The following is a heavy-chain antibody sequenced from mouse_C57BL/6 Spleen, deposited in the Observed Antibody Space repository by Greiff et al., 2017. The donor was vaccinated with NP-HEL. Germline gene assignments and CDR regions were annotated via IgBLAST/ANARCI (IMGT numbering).Heavy chain of an antibody. Sequence: VQLQQPGAELVKPGASVKMSCKASGYTFTSYWITWVKQRPGQGLEWIGDIYPGSGSTNYNEKFKSKATLTVDTSSSTAYMQLSSLTSEDSAVYYCARIYDDYESYAMDYWGQGTSVTVSS. D-gene: IGHD2-4*01. CDR1: GYTFTSYW. V-gene: IGHV1-55*01. CDR3: ARIYDDYESYAMDY. J-gene: IGHJ4*01. CDR2: IYPGSGST.